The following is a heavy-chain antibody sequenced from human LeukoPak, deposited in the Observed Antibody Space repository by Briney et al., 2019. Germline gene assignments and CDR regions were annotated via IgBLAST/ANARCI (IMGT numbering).Heavy chain of an antibody. J-gene: IGHJ6*02. D-gene: IGHD6-6*01. CDR2: ISAYNGNT. V-gene: IGHV1-18*01. CDR1: GYTFTSYG. Sequence: ASVKVSCKASGYTFTSYGISWVRQAPGQGLEWMGWISAYNGNTNYAQKLQGRVTMTTDTSTSTAYMELRGLRSDDTAVYYCARDFPDPLHPYSSSSYYYYYGMDVWGQGTTVTVSS. CDR3: ARDFPDPLHPYSSSSYYYYYGMDV.